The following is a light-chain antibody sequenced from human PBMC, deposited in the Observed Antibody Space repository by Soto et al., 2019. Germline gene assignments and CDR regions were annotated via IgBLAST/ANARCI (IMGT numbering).Light chain of an antibody. Sequence: DIQMTQSPSSLSASVGDRVTITCRASQSISSYLNWYQQKPGKAPKLLIYAASSLQSGVPSRFSGSGSGTDFTLTISSLQPEDFATYYCQHSRTFGQGTRLEIK. J-gene: IGKJ5*01. V-gene: IGKV1-39*01. CDR3: QHSRT. CDR2: AAS. CDR1: QSISSY.